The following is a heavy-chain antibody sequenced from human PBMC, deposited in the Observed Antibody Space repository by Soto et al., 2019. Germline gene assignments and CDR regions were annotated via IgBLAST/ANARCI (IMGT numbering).Heavy chain of an antibody. CDR1: GFTFSSYA. J-gene: IGHJ4*02. CDR3: AASLPSYYDFWSGYYTGPFDY. V-gene: IGHV3-64*01. D-gene: IGHD3-3*01. Sequence: GGSLRLSCAASGFTFSSYAMHWVRQAPGKGLEYVSAISSNGGSTYYANSVKGRFTISRDNSKNTLYLQMGSLRAEDMAVYYCAASLPSYYDFWSGYYTGPFDYWGQGTLVTVSS. CDR2: ISSNGGST.